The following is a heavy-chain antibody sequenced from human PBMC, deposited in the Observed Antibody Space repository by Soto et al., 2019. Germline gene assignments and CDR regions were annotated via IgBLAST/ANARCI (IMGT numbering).Heavy chain of an antibody. Sequence: EVQLLESGGGLRQPGGSLRLSCEASGFTFINSAMSWVRQAPGRGLEWVASITSDGATYYANSVKGRFTISRDNSKNTLYVQMNRLSAEETAGYYCGKEGRVNDYWGQGTLGTVSS. CDR2: ITSDGAT. CDR1: GFTFINSA. CDR3: GKEGRVNDY. J-gene: IGHJ4*02. V-gene: IGHV3-23*01.